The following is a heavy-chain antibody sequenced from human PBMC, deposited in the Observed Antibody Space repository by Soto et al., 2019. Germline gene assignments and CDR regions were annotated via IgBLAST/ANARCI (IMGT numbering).Heavy chain of an antibody. CDR3: ARERRGWSGYDY. V-gene: IGHV3-20*04. D-gene: IGHD5-12*01. Sequence: GVLRLSCAASGFTFDDYGMSWVRQAPGKGLEWVSGINWNGGSTGYADSVKGRFTISRDNAKNSLYLQMNSLRAEDTALYYCARERRGWSGYDYWGQGTLVTVSS. CDR2: INWNGGST. J-gene: IGHJ4*02. CDR1: GFTFDDYG.